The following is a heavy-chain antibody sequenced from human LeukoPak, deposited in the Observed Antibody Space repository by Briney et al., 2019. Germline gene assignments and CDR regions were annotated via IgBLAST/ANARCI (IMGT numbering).Heavy chain of an antibody. CDR3: AGDYGSWSYRFDY. V-gene: IGHV4-59*12. CDR2: IYYSGST. Sequence: SETLSLTCIFSGGSISSYSWSWVRQPPGRGLEWIGYIYYSGSTTYNPSLKSRVTISLDTSKNQFSLKLSSVTAADTAIYYCAGDYGSWSYRFDYWGQGTLVTVSS. CDR1: GGSISSYS. D-gene: IGHD3-10*01. J-gene: IGHJ4*02.